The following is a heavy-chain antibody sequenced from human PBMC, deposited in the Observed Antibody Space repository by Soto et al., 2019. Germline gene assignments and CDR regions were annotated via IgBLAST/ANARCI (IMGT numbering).Heavy chain of an antibody. V-gene: IGHV3-23*01. J-gene: IGHJ4*02. D-gene: IGHD3-3*01. CDR1: GFTFDSYA. Sequence: GGSLRLSCAASGFTFDSYAMSWVRQAPGKGLEWVSTISGSGDYTYYTDSVKGRFTISRDNSKNKMYLQMNSLRAEDTAVYYCAKARAQYYDFWSGYPVDYWGQGTLVTVSS. CDR2: ISGSGDYT. CDR3: AKARAQYYDFWSGYPVDY.